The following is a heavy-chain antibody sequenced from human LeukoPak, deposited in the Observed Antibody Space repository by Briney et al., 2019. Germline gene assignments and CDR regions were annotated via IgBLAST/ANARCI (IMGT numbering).Heavy chain of an antibody. D-gene: IGHD6-13*01. V-gene: IGHV3-30*18. CDR3: AKDSKVGAADYYFDY. CDR1: GFTFSSYA. Sequence: GGSLRLSCSASGFTFSSYAMHWVRQAPGRGLEWVAVIASDGRDKHCTDSVKGRFTISRDNSKNTLYLQMNSLRAEDTAVYFCAKDSKVGAADYYFDYWGQGTLVTVSS. CDR2: IASDGRDK. J-gene: IGHJ4*02.